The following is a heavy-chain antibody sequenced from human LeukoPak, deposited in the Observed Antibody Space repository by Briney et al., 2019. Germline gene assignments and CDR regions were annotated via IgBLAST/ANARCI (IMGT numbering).Heavy chain of an antibody. CDR2: ISAYNGNT. Sequence: GASVKVSCKASGYTFTSYGISWVRPAPGQGLEWMGWISAYNGNTNYAQKLQGRVTMTTDTSTSTAYMELRSLRSDDTAVYYCARDDYYYDSSGYYFFDYWGQGTLVTVSS. J-gene: IGHJ4*02. CDR1: GYTFTSYG. D-gene: IGHD3-22*01. CDR3: ARDDYYYDSSGYYFFDY. V-gene: IGHV1-18*01.